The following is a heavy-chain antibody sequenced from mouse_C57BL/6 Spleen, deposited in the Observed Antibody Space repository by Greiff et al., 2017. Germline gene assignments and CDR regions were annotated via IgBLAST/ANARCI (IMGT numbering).Heavy chain of an antibody. D-gene: IGHD2-4*01. CDR3: TRDPYDYDGDWYFDV. V-gene: IGHV5-9-1*02. Sequence: EVQLVESGEGLVKPGGSLKLSCAASGFTFSSYAMSWVRQTPEKRLEWVAYISSGGDYIYYADTVKGRFTISRDNARNTLYLQMSSLQSEDTAMYYCTRDPYDYDGDWYFDVWGTGTTVTVSS. CDR1: GFTFSSYA. J-gene: IGHJ1*03. CDR2: ISSGGDYI.